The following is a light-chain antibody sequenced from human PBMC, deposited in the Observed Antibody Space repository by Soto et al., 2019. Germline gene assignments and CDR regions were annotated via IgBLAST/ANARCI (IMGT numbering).Light chain of an antibody. CDR3: QSYDSSLGGSV. Sequence: QSVLTQPPSVSGAPGQRVTISCTGSSSNIGAGYDVHWYQQLPGTAPKLLIYGNSNRPSGVPDRFSGSKSGTSASLAINGLQAEDEADYYCQSYDSSLGGSVFGTGTKLTVL. CDR1: SSNIGAGYD. J-gene: IGLJ1*01. V-gene: IGLV1-40*01. CDR2: GNS.